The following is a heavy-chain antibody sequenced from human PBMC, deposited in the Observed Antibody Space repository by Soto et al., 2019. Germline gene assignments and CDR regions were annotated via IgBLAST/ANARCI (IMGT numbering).Heavy chain of an antibody. V-gene: IGHV4-59*08. Sequence: PSETLSLTCSVSGGSVNSYDWSWIRQPPGKELEWIGYIYNSGGTDYNPSLKSRVTISEDTSKNQFSLKLTSVTATDTAVYYCARRFCRGGSCYSSFAYWGQGTLVTVSS. D-gene: IGHD2-15*01. CDR2: IYNSGGT. CDR3: ARRFCRGGSCYSSFAY. CDR1: GGSVNSYD. J-gene: IGHJ4*02.